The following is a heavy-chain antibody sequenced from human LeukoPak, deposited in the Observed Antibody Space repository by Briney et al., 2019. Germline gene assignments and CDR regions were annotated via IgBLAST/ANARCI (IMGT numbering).Heavy chain of an antibody. CDR1: GFTFSSYA. Sequence: PGGSLRLSCAASGFTFSSYAMHWVRQAPGKGLEWVAVISYDGSNKYYADSVKGRFTISRYNSKNTLYLQMNSLRAEDTAVYYCARDSNYFDYWGQGTLVTVSS. CDR3: ARDSNYFDY. J-gene: IGHJ4*02. CDR2: ISYDGSNK. V-gene: IGHV3-30*04. D-gene: IGHD2-2*01.